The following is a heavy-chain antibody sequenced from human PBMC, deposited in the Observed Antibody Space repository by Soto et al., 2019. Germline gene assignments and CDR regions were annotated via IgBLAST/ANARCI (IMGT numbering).Heavy chain of an antibody. Sequence: GGSLRLSCAASGFTFSSYSMNWVRQAPGKGLEWVSSISSSSSYIYYADSVKGRFTISRDNAKNSLYLQMNSLRAEDTAVYYCARVADRLLGDGPEYSGYDYVGVSLDYWGQGTLVTVSS. CDR1: GFTFSSYS. CDR2: ISSSSSYI. V-gene: IGHV3-21*01. D-gene: IGHD5-12*01. CDR3: ARVADRLLGDGPEYSGYDYVGVSLDY. J-gene: IGHJ4*02.